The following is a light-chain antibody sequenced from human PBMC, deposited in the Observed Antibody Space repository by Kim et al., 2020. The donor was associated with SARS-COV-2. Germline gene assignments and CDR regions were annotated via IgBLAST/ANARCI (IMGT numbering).Light chain of an antibody. Sequence: SSTGERSTRSCRASQSVSSSYLAWYQQKPGQAPILLMYGASSRATGIPDRFSGSGSATDFTLTISRLEPEDFAVYYCQQYGSSPHTFGKGTKLEI. CDR1: QSVSSSY. CDR2: GAS. J-gene: IGKJ2*01. V-gene: IGKV3-20*01. CDR3: QQYGSSPHT.